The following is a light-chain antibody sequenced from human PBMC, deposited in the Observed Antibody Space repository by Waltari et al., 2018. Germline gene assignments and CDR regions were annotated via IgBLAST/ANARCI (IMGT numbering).Light chain of an antibody. J-gene: IGLJ3*02. Sequence: QPVLTQPPSVSGAPGQRVPISCSGSSSNIGAGYDVHWYQQLPGTAPKVLIYGDTNRPSGVPDRFSGSTSGTSASLAITGLQAEDEADYYCQSYDSSLSAWVFGGGTKLTVL. CDR2: GDT. V-gene: IGLV1-40*01. CDR3: QSYDSSLSAWV. CDR1: SSNIGAGYD.